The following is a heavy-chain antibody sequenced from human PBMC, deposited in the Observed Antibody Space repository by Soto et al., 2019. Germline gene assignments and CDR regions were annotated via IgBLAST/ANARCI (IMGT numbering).Heavy chain of an antibody. CDR2: IDPSDSYT. CDR3: ARRLYSSSSYYYYGMDV. CDR1: GYSFTSYW. Sequence: GESLKISCKGSGYSFTSYWISWVRQMPGKGLEWMGRIDPSDSYTNYSPSFQGHVTISADKSISTAYLQWSSLKASDTAMYYCARRLYSSSSYYYYGMDVWGQGTTGTVSS. V-gene: IGHV5-10-1*01. J-gene: IGHJ6*02. D-gene: IGHD6-6*01.